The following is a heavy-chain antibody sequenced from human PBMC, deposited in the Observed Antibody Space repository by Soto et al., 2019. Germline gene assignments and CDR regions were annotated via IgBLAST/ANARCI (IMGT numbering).Heavy chain of an antibody. V-gene: IGHV4-4*02. CDR3: RRYSYCYWDYYCMDV. Sequence: SETLSLTCAVSGGSISSSNWWSWVRQPPGKGLEWIGEIYHSGSTNYNPSLKSRVTISVDKSKNQFSLKLSSVTAADTAVYYSRRYSYCYWDYYCMDVWGQGTTVTVSS. CDR2: IYHSGST. D-gene: IGHD5-18*01. J-gene: IGHJ6*02. CDR1: GGSISSSNW.